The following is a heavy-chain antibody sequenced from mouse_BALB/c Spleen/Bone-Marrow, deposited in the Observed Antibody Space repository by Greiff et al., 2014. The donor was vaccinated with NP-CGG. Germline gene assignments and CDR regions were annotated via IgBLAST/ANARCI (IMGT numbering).Heavy chain of an antibody. Sequence: VHLVESGPGLVAPSQSLSITCTVSGFSLTDYGVNWVRQPPGKNLEWLGVIWGDGSTDYNSALKSRLSISKDNSQSQVFLKMNSLETDDTARYYCARDLYYYGFDYWGQGTTLTVSS. J-gene: IGHJ2*01. CDR1: GFSLTDYG. D-gene: IGHD1-1*01. CDR2: IWGDGST. CDR3: ARDLYYYGFDY. V-gene: IGHV2-6-7*01.